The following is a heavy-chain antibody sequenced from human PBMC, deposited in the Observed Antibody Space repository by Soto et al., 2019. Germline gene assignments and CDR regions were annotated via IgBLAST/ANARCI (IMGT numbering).Heavy chain of an antibody. Sequence: PGGSLRLSCAASGFTFSSYAMSWVRQAPGKGLEWVSAISGSGGSTYYADSVKGRFTISRDNSKNTLYLQMNSPRAEDTAVYYCAKDLRSSSSSSVDYFDYWGQGTLVTVSS. V-gene: IGHV3-23*01. J-gene: IGHJ4*02. D-gene: IGHD6-6*01. CDR3: AKDLRSSSSSSVDYFDY. CDR2: ISGSGGST. CDR1: GFTFSSYA.